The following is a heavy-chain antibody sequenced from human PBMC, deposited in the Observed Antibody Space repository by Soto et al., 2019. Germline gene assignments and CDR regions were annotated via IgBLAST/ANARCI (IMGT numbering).Heavy chain of an antibody. CDR2: ISYDGSNK. J-gene: IGHJ4*02. CDR1: GFTFSSYG. V-gene: IGHV3-30*18. Sequence: QVQLVESGGGVVQPGRSLRLSCAASGFTFSSYGMHWVRQAPGKGLEWVAVISYDGSNKYYADSVKGRFTISRDNSKNTLYLQMNSLGAEDTAVYYCAKVLVPYDWLLSGDYWGQGTLVTVSS. D-gene: IGHD3-9*01. CDR3: AKVLVPYDWLLSGDY.